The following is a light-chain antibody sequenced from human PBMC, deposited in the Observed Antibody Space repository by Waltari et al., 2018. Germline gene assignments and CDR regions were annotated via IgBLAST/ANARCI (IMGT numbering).Light chain of an antibody. Sequence: YVLTQPPSVSVDPGKTARLTCGGDNIGSKSVNWYQQKPGQAPVLVMFYDSDRPSGIPERFSGSNSGNPATLTISWVEAGDEADDHCQVWDDVTDSGVFGGGTKLTVL. CDR3: QVWDDVTDSGV. V-gene: IGLV3-21*04. J-gene: IGLJ3*02. CDR2: YDS. CDR1: NIGSKS.